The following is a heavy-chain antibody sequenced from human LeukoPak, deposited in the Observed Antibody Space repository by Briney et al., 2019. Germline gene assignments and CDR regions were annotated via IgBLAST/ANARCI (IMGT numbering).Heavy chain of an antibody. CDR2: ISSSSSYI. CDR1: GFTFSSYS. J-gene: IGHJ4*02. Sequence: GGSLRLSCAASGFTFSSYSMNWVRQAPGKGLEWVSSISSSSSYIYYADSVKGRFAISRDNAKNSLYLQMNSLRAEDTAVYYCASAMGSLGYWGQGTLVTVSS. V-gene: IGHV3-21*01. D-gene: IGHD3-16*01. CDR3: ASAMGSLGY.